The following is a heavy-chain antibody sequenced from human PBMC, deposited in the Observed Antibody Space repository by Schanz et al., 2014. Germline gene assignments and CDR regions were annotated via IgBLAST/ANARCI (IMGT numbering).Heavy chain of an antibody. Sequence: QLQLQESGPGLVKPSETLSLTCTVSGGSISSSSYYWGWIRQPPGKGLEWIGSIYYSGSTYYNPSLKRRVTISVDTSKNQFSRKRSFVTAADTAVYYCARHSGYYYYYGMDVWGQGTTVTVSS. CDR1: GGSISSSSYY. V-gene: IGHV4-39*01. CDR3: ARHSGYYYYYGMDV. J-gene: IGHJ6*02. CDR2: IYYSGST.